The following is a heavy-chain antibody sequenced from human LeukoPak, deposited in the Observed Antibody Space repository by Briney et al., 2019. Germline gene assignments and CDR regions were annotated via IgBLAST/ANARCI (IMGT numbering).Heavy chain of an antibody. J-gene: IGHJ4*02. D-gene: IGHD3-16*02. Sequence: GGSLRLSCAAFGFTFSSYGMHWVRQAPGKGLEWVAVISDDGSNKYYADSVKGRFTISRDNSKNTLYLQMNSLRAEDTAVYYCAKDLMITFGGVIGELDYWGQGTLVTVSS. CDR2: ISDDGSNK. CDR3: AKDLMITFGGVIGELDY. V-gene: IGHV3-30*18. CDR1: GFTFSSYG.